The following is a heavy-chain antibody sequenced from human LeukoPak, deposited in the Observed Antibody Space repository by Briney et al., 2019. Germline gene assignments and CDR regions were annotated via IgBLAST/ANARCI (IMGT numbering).Heavy chain of an antibody. V-gene: IGHV1-46*01. J-gene: IGHJ4*02. Sequence: GASVKVSCKTSGYTFTSYYIHWVRQAPAQGLEWMGIINPSGGSTSYAQKFQGRVTMTRDTSTSTVYMYLSSLRSEDTAVYYCARDSLYGVVDYWGQGTLVTVSS. CDR3: ARDSLYGVVDY. CDR2: INPSGGST. CDR1: GYTFTSYY. D-gene: IGHD4-17*01.